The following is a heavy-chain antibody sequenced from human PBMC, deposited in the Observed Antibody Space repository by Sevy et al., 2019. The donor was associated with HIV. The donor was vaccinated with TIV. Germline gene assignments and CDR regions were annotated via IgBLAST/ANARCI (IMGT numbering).Heavy chain of an antibody. Sequence: GGSLRLSCAASGFTFSGSAMHWVCQASGKGLEWVGRIRSKANSYATAYAASVKGRFTISRDDSKNTAYLQMNSLKTEDTAVYYCTRHLQNPLEYSSSSWDFDYWGQGTLVTVSS. J-gene: IGHJ4*02. CDR2: IRSKANSYAT. CDR3: TRHLQNPLEYSSSSWDFDY. CDR1: GFTFSGSA. V-gene: IGHV3-73*01. D-gene: IGHD6-6*01.